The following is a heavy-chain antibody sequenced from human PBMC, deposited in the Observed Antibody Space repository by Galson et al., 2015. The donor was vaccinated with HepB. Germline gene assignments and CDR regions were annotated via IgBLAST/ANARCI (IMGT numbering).Heavy chain of an antibody. V-gene: IGHV3-64D*06. J-gene: IGHJ6*02. CDR3: VKERRLVVAPDRDDYYGMDV. D-gene: IGHD2-15*01. Sequence: SLRLSCAASGFTFSNYAMRWVRQAPGEGLEYVSGITTDGGRVFYNDSVKDRFTISRDNSMEMLFLQMTSLRPDNTAVYFCVKERRLVVAPDRDDYYGMDVWGQGTTVTVSS. CDR1: GFTFSNYA. CDR2: ITTDGGRV.